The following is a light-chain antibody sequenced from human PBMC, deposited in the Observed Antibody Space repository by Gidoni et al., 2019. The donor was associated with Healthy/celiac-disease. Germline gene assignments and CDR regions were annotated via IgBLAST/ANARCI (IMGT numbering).Light chain of an antibody. CDR1: QSISSY. J-gene: IGKJ4*01. V-gene: IGKV1-39*01. CDR2: AAS. CDR3: QQSYSTPLT. Sequence: DIPMTQSPSSLSASVGDRVTITCRASQSISSYLNWYQQKPGKAPKLLIYAASSLQSGVPSRCSGSGSGTDCTLTISSLQPEDFATDYCQQSYSTPLTFGGGTKVEIK.